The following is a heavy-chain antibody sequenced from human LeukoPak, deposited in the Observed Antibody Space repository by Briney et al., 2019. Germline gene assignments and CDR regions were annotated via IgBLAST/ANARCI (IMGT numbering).Heavy chain of an antibody. V-gene: IGHV3-30*02. J-gene: IGHJ3*02. CDR1: GFTFSNYG. Sequence: GGSLRLSCAASGFTFSNYGMHWVRQAPGKGLEWVTFIRYDGSNNYYADSVKGRFTVSRDNSKNTLHLQMNSLRGEDTAVYYCARAPYSSGWQDAFDIWGQGTMVTVSS. D-gene: IGHD6-19*01. CDR3: ARAPYSSGWQDAFDI. CDR2: IRYDGSNN.